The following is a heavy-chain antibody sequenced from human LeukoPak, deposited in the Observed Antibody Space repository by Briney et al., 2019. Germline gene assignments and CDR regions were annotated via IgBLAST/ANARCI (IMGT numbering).Heavy chain of an antibody. V-gene: IGHV3-30*18. Sequence: GGSLRLSCAASGFTFSNAWMSWVCQAPGKGLEWVAAIAYEDGRNEYYANSVKGRFTISRDNSKNTVYLQMNSLRAEDTAVYYCAKERPEEYYGSGSYFDYWGQGTLVTVS. CDR1: GFTFSNAW. CDR3: AKERPEEYYGSGSYFDY. D-gene: IGHD3-10*01. CDR2: IAYEDGRNE. J-gene: IGHJ4*02.